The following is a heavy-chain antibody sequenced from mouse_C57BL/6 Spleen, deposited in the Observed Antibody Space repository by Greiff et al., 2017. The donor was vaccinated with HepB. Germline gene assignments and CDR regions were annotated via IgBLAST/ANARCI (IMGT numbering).Heavy chain of an antibody. CDR1: GFTFSDYG. J-gene: IGHJ4*01. CDR3: ARRAFIMGMDY. D-gene: IGHD1-1*01. CDR2: ISSGSSTI. Sequence: EVKLVESGGGLVKPGGSLKLSCAASGFTFSDYGMHWVRQAPEKGLEWVAYISSGSSTIYYADTVKGRFTISRDNAKNTLFLQMTSLRSEDTAMYYCARRAFIMGMDYWGQGTSVTVSS. V-gene: IGHV5-17*01.